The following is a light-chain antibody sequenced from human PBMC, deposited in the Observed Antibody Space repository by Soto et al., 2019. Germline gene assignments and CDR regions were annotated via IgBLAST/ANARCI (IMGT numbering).Light chain of an antibody. J-gene: IGKJ1*01. V-gene: IGKV3-15*01. CDR1: QSVTYN. CDR2: GAS. CDR3: QQYNDRLWT. Sequence: INITHSPATLSFSPLYRFTLSCMASQSVTYNLAWYQQRPGQAPRLLIYGASTRATAIPPRFSGRGSGTEFTLTITSLQSEDFAVYYCQQYNDRLWTFGQGTKVDIK.